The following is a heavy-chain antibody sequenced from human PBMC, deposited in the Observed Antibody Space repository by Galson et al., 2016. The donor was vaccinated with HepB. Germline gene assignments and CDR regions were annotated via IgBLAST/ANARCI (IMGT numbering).Heavy chain of an antibody. Sequence: SLRLSCAAYGLPVSNDYMSWVRQAPGKGLEWVAVISYDGSNKYYEDSVKGRFTISRDNSKNTLYLQMNSLRAEDTAVYYCAKDSYYDILTGPTYYYYGMDVWGQGTLVTVSS. CDR3: AKDSYYDILTGPTYYYYGMDV. CDR2: ISYDGSNK. J-gene: IGHJ6*02. CDR1: GLPVSNDY. V-gene: IGHV3-30*18. D-gene: IGHD3-9*01.